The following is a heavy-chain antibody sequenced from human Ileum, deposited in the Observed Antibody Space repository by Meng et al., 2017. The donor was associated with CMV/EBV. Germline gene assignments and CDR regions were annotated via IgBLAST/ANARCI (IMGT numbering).Heavy chain of an antibody. D-gene: IGHD1-7*01. CDR1: GITFSSHV. CDR3: AKAASWNYQSGYFDY. CDR2: IDSDAKI. Sequence: SGITFSSHVMSWVRQAPGKRPEWVSTIDSDAKIYYAYSVEGRFTISRDNSKDTVYLQMTSLEAEDTAVYYCAKAASWNYQSGYFDYWGQGTLVTVSS. J-gene: IGHJ4*02. V-gene: IGHV3-23*01.